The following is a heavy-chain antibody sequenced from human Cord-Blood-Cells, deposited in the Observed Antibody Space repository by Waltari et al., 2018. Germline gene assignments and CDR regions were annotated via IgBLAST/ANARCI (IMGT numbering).Heavy chain of an antibody. CDR3: AKGSGGGIYY. D-gene: IGHD3-16*01. V-gene: IGHV3-30*18. CDR1: GFTFSSYG. CDR2: LSYDGSNK. J-gene: IGHJ4*02. Sequence: QVQLVESGGGVVQPGRSLRLSCAASGFTFSSYGMHWVRQAPGKGLGGVAVLSYDGSNKYYADSVKGRFTISRDNSKNTLYLQMNSLRAEDTAVYYCAKGSGGGIYYWGQGTLVTVSS.